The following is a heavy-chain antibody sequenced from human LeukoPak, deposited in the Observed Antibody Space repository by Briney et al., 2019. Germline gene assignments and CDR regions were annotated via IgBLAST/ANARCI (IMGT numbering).Heavy chain of an antibody. V-gene: IGHV4-59*01. D-gene: IGHD6-19*01. CDR1: GGSISSYY. J-gene: IGHJ4*02. Sequence: KPSETLSLTCTVSGGSISSYYWGWIRQPPGKGLEWIGYIYYSGSTNYNPSLKSRVTISVDTSKNQFSLNLSSVTAADTAVYYCARDLLSTAGYFDYWGQGTLVTVSS. CDR2: IYYSGST. CDR3: ARDLLSTAGYFDY.